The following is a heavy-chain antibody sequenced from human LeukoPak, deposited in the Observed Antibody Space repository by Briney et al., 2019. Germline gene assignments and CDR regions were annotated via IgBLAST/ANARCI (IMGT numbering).Heavy chain of an antibody. CDR2: INHSGST. D-gene: IGHD5-18*01. Sequence: SETLSLTCAVYGGSFSGYYWSWIRQPPGKGLEWIGEINHSGSTDYNPSLKSRVTISVDTSKNQFSLNLNSVTAADTAVYYCARRPAMVTSNWFDPWGQGTLVTVSS. V-gene: IGHV4-34*01. CDR1: GGSFSGYY. J-gene: IGHJ5*02. CDR3: ARRPAMVTSNWFDP.